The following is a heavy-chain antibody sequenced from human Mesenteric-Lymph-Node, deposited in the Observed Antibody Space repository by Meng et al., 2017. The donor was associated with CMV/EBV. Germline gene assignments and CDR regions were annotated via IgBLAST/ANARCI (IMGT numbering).Heavy chain of an antibody. Sequence: SVKVSCKASGGTFSSYAISWVRQAPGQGLEWMGGIIPIFGTANYAQKFQGRVTITTDESTSTAYMELSSLRSEDTAVYYCARDPSPYSGSCYYYYGMDVWGQGTTVTVSS. CDR3: ARDPSPYSGSCYYYYGMDV. D-gene: IGHD1-26*01. V-gene: IGHV1-69*05. CDR1: GGTFSSYA. CDR2: IIPIFGTA. J-gene: IGHJ6*02.